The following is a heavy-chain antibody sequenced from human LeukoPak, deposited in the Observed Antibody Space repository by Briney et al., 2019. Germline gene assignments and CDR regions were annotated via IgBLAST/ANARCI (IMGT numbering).Heavy chain of an antibody. J-gene: IGHJ6*03. D-gene: IGHD6-13*01. CDR2: IYTSGRT. V-gene: IGHV4-4*07. CDR1: GGSISSYY. Sequence: PSETLSLTCTVSGGSISSYYWSWIRQPAGKGLEWIGRIYTSGRTNYNPSLKSQVTMSVDTSKNQFSLKLSSVTAADTAVYYCARGRNSSSWYWGYYYYSCMDVWGKGTTVTVSS. CDR3: ARGRNSSSWYWGYYYYSCMDV.